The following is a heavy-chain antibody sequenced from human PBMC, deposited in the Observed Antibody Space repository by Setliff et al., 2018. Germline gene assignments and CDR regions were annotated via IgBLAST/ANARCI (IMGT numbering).Heavy chain of an antibody. Sequence: PGGSLRLSCVASTFTFTKYAVTWVRQAPGKGLEWVSSIHVSGTTTYYADSVKGRFTISRDNSKNTLYLQMNGLRAEDSALYYCAKDPNGDFFGAFDTWGQGALVTVSS. V-gene: IGHV3-23*05. D-gene: IGHD4-17*01. CDR2: IHVSGTTT. CDR1: TFTFTKYA. J-gene: IGHJ5*02. CDR3: AKDPNGDFFGAFDT.